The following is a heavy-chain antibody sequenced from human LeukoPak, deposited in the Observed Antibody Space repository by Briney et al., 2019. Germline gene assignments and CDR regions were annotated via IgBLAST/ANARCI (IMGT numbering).Heavy chain of an antibody. D-gene: IGHD1-7*01. CDR1: GYSFTSYW. J-gene: IGHJ6*03. CDR3: ARGCNWNFDVRYYYYMDV. CDR2: IYPGDSDT. V-gene: IGHV5-51*01. Sequence: GESLKISCKGSGYSFTSYWIGWVRQMPGKGLEWMGIIYPGDSDTRYSPSFQGQVTISADKSISTAYMELSRLRSDDTAVYYCARGCNWNFDVRYYYYMDVWGKGTTVTVSS.